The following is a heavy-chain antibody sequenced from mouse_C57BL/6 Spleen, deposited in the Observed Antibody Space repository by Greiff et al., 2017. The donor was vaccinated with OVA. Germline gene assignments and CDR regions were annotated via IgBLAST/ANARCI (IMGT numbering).Heavy chain of an antibody. CDR1: GYTFTDYY. CDR3: ARFRYWYFDV. Sequence: VQLQQSGPELVKPGASVKISCKASGYTFTDYYMNWVKQSHGKSLEWIGDINPNNGGTSYNQKFKGKATLTVDKSSSTAYMELSSLTSEDSAVYYCARFRYWYFDVWGTGTTVTVSS. CDR2: INPNNGGT. J-gene: IGHJ1*03. V-gene: IGHV1-26*01.